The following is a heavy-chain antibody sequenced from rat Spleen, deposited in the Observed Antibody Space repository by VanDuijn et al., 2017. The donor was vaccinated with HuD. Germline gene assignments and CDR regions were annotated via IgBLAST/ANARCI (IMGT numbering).Heavy chain of an antibody. CDR1: GFTFNNYW. D-gene: IGHD3-1*01. CDR3: ARQRGPSWFSY. CDR2: ITNTGRST. Sequence: EVQLVESGGGLVQPGRSLKLSCVASGFTFNNYWMTWIRQAPGKGLEWFASITNTGRSTFYPDSVKGRFTISRDNAKSTLYLQMDSLRSEDTATYYCARQRGPSWFSYWGQGTLVTVSS. J-gene: IGHJ3*01. V-gene: IGHV5-31*01.